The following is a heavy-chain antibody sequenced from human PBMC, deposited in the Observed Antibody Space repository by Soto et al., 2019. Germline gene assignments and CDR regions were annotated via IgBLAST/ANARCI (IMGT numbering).Heavy chain of an antibody. D-gene: IGHD2-2*02. Sequence: GGSLRLSCAASGFTFSSYGMHWVRQAPGKGLEWVAVISYDGSNKYYADSVKGRFTISRDNSKNTLYLQMNSLRAEDTAVYYCEGLTGYQLLYQILDYWGQGTLVTVYS. CDR3: EGLTGYQLLYQILDY. V-gene: IGHV3-30*03. J-gene: IGHJ4*02. CDR2: ISYDGSNK. CDR1: GFTFSSYG.